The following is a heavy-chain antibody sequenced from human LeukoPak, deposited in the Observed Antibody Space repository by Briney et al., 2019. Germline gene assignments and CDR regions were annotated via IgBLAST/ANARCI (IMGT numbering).Heavy chain of an antibody. CDR2: ITKNGDQT. Sequence: GGFLRLSCAASGFTFSTYAMSWVRQAPGKGLEWVATITKNGDQTYYADSVKGLFTISRDTFRDTLYLQMNSLRAEDTAVYHCVKSAGKDGYRDVFDIWGQGTVVTVSS. J-gene: IGHJ3*02. V-gene: IGHV3-23*01. D-gene: IGHD5-24*01. CDR3: VKSAGKDGYRDVFDI. CDR1: GFTFSTYA.